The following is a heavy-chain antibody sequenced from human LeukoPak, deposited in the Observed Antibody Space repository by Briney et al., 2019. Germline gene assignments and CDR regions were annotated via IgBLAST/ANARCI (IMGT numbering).Heavy chain of an antibody. CDR2: LSGTGGST. CDR3: AKSIHGYSSPTNFDY. D-gene: IGHD5-24*01. J-gene: IGHJ4*02. V-gene: IGHV3-23*01. Sequence: PGGSLRLSCAASGFTFSAFAMTWVRQAPGKGLEWVSTLSGTGGSTYYAESVKGRFTISRDNSKNTLYLQMNSLRAEDTAVYYCAKSIHGYSSPTNFDYWAREPWSPSPQ. CDR1: GFTFSAFA.